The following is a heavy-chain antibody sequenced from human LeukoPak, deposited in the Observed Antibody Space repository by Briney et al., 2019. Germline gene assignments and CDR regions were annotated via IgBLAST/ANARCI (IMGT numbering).Heavy chain of an antibody. CDR1: GFTASNTY. Sequence: GGSLRLSCAASGFTASNTYMNWVRQAPGKGLEWVSVIYSDASTYYADSVKGRSTISRDYSKNTLYLQMNSLRAEDTAVYYCARDQSYYGMDVWGQGTTVTVSS. J-gene: IGHJ6*02. V-gene: IGHV3-53*01. CDR3: ARDQSYYGMDV. CDR2: IYSDAST.